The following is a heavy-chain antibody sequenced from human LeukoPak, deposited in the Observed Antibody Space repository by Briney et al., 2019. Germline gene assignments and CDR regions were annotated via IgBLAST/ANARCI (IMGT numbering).Heavy chain of an antibody. CDR2: IYPGDSDT. J-gene: IGHJ4*02. V-gene: IGHV5-51*01. D-gene: IGHD4-23*01. CDR1: GYSFTSYW. Sequence: GESLKISCKGSGYSFTSYWIGWVRQMPGKGLEWMGIIYPGDSDTRYSPSFQGQVTISADKSISTAYLLWSSLKASDTAMYYCARHDFPLRGYGGKPLDYWGREPWSPSPQ. CDR3: ARHDFPLRGYGGKPLDY.